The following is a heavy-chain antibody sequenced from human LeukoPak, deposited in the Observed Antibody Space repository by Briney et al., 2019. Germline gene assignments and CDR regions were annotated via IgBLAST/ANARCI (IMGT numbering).Heavy chain of an antibody. CDR3: TSGYASGSPDY. CDR1: GXTFSTYW. V-gene: IGHV3-74*01. J-gene: IGHJ4*02. CDR2: ISGDGSST. Sequence: PGGSLRLSCAASGXTFSTYWMHWVRQAPGRGLVWVSRISGDGSSTSYADSVKGRFTISRDNAKNTLFLQMNSLRVDDTAVYYCTSGYASGSPDYWGQGTLVTVSS. D-gene: IGHD3-10*01.